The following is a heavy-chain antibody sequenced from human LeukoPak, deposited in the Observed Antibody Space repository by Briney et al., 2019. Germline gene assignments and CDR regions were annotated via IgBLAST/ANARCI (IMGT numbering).Heavy chain of an antibody. CDR1: GYSFTSYW. V-gene: IGHV3-7*01. CDR2: IKQDGSEK. Sequence: GESLKISCKGSGYSFTSYWIGWVRQAPGKGLEWVANIKQDGSEKYYVDSVKGRFTISRDNAKNSLYLQMNSLRAEDTAVYYCASGLGDSSGYYYEGGPDAFDIWGQGTMVTVSS. CDR3: ASGLGDSSGYYYEGGPDAFDI. J-gene: IGHJ3*02. D-gene: IGHD3-22*01.